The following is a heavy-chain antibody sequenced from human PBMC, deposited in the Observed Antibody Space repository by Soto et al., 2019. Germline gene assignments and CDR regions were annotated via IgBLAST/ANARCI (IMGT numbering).Heavy chain of an antibody. CDR1: GFIFSNYA. V-gene: IGHV3-23*01. CDR2: LSGSGIST. J-gene: IGHJ4*02. CDR3: ATSYDSSGYDY. D-gene: IGHD3-22*01. Sequence: GGSLRLSCAASGFIFSNYAMSWVRQAPGKGLEWVSALSGSGISTYYADTVKGRFTISRDNSRNTLYLQMNSLRAEDTAVYYCATSYDSSGYDYWGQGTLVTVSS.